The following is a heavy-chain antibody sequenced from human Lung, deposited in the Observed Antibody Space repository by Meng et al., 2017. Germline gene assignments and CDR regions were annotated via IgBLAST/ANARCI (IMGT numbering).Heavy chain of an antibody. V-gene: IGHV4-4*02. CDR2: LYNSGST. Sequence: VHTRGAGPGLANPSRPLSLPCTFSGGPIGTGNWWRWFRQPPGKGLEWIGELYNSGSTNYNPSLKSRVTISADKSKNQFSLKLSSVTAADTAVYYCARGSITMVRGVSVFDPWGQGTLVTVSS. J-gene: IGHJ5*02. CDR1: GGPIGTGNW. D-gene: IGHD3-10*01. CDR3: ARGSITMVRGVSVFDP.